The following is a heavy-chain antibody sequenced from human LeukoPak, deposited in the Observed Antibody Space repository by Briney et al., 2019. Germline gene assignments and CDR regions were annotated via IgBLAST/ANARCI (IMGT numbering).Heavy chain of an antibody. Sequence: PGGSLRLSCVASGFTFSSYEMNWVRQAPGKGLEWVSYISSRGTTIYYADSVKGRFTISRDNAKNSLSLEMNSLRDEDTAVYYCAPYGDYFDYWGQGTLVTVSS. D-gene: IGHD4-17*01. V-gene: IGHV3-48*03. J-gene: IGHJ4*02. CDR2: ISSRGTTI. CDR1: GFTFSSYE. CDR3: APYGDYFDY.